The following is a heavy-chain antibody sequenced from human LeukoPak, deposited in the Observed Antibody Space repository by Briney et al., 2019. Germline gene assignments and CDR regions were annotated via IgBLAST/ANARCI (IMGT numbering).Heavy chain of an antibody. CDR3: ARRTRYNSSPQYLDC. CDR2: ISAYNGNT. CDR1: GYTFINYG. Sequence: ASVKVSCKASGYTFINYGISWVRQAPGQGLEWMGWISAYNGNTDYAQNFQGRVTMTTDTSTSTAYMELTSLRSDDTAVYYCARRTRYNSSPQYLDCWGQGTLVTVSS. V-gene: IGHV1-18*01. J-gene: IGHJ4*02. D-gene: IGHD1-14*01.